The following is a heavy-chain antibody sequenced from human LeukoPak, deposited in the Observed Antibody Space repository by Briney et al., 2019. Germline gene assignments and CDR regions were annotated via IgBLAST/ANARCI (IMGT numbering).Heavy chain of an antibody. CDR3: AREARVGGALQY. V-gene: IGHV3-74*03. Sequence: PGGSLRLSCAASGLTFSTYWIHWLRQAPGKGLAWVARINPDGTNRTYANSVQGRVTISRDTAKDTLFLQVNSLRGEDTAVYYCAREARVGGALQYWGQGTPVTVSS. D-gene: IGHD1-26*01. J-gene: IGHJ4*02. CDR2: INPDGTNR. CDR1: GLTFSTYW.